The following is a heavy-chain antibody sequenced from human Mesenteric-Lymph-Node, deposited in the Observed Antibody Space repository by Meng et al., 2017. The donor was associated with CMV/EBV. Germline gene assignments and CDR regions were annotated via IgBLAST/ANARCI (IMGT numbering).Heavy chain of an antibody. V-gene: IGHV1-2*02. J-gene: IGHJ4*02. CDR1: FTDYY. D-gene: IGHD2/OR15-2a*01. CDR3: VRDSPGYQYDSTTYSLEFDN. CDR2: INPHIGDA. Sequence: FTDYYMHWVRQAPGQGLEWMGWINPHIGDANYAQKFQGRVTMTRDTSINTAHMELRKLKYDDTAVYYCVRDSPGYQYDSTTYSLEFDNWGQGTLVTVSS.